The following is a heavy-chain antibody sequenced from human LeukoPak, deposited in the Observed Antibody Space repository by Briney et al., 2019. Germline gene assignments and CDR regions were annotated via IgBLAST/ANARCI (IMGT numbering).Heavy chain of an antibody. J-gene: IGHJ3*02. V-gene: IGHV4-34*01. D-gene: IGHD4-11*01. CDR1: GGSFSGYY. CDR2: INHSGST. CDR3: ASSMMTTVTLNAFDI. Sequence: PSETLSLTCAIYGGSFSGYYWSWIRQPPGKGLEWIGEINHSGSTNYNPSLKSPVTISLDTSNNQFSLKLSSVTAEDTAVYYCASSMMTTVTLNAFDIWGQGTMVTVSS.